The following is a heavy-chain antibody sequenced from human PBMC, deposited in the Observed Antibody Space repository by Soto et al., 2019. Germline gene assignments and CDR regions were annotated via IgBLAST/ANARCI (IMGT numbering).Heavy chain of an antibody. CDR1: GGTFSSYA. D-gene: IGHD6-6*01. V-gene: IGHV1-69*01. CDR2: IIPIFGTA. CDR3: ARVHSSSSYAFDI. Sequence: SVKFSCKASGGTFSSYAISWVRQAPGQGLEWMGGIIPIFGTANYAQKFQGRVTITADESTSTAYMELSSLRSEDTAVYYCARVHSSSSYAFDIWGQGTMVTVSS. J-gene: IGHJ3*02.